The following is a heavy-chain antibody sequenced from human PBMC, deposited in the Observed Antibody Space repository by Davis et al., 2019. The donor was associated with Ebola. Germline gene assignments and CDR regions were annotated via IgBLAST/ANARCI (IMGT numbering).Heavy chain of an antibody. V-gene: IGHV3-23*01. CDR2: ISGSGGST. CDR3: AKPAAGSTGYYYYGMDV. Sequence: GESLKISCAASGFTFSSYAMSWVRQAPGRGLEWVSAISGSGGSTYYADSAKGRFTISRDNSKNTLYLQMNSLRAEDTAVYYCAKPAAGSTGYYYYGMDVWGQGTTVTVSS. J-gene: IGHJ6*02. D-gene: IGHD2-2*01. CDR1: GFTFSSYA.